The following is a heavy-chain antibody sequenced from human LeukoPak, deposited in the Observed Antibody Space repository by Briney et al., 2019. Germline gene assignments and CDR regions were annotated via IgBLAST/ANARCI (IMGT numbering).Heavy chain of an antibody. V-gene: IGHV3-23*01. D-gene: IGHD3-10*01. CDR2: ISGSGGST. J-gene: IGHJ4*02. CDR1: GFTFSSYA. CDR3: AKGTMVRGVIFLYYFDY. Sequence: GGSLRLSCAASGFTFSSYAMSWVRQAPGKGLEWVSAISGSGGSTYYADSVKGRFTISRDNSKNTLYLQMNSLRAEDTAVYYCAKGTMVRGVIFLYYFDYWGQGTLVTVSS.